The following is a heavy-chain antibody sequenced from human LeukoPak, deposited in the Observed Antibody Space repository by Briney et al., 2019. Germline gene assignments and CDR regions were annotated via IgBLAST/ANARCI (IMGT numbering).Heavy chain of an antibody. CDR1: GYTFTDYY. CDR2: ITPNSGGT. V-gene: IGHV1-2*02. CDR3: ATADSYGYPPVGY. D-gene: IGHD5-18*01. Sequence: ASVKVSCKASGYTFTDYYFNWVRQAPGQGLEWMGWITPNSGGTHYAQNFQDRVTITRDTSINTAYMDLSRLRSDDTAVYYCATADSYGYPPVGYWGQGTLVTVSS. J-gene: IGHJ4*02.